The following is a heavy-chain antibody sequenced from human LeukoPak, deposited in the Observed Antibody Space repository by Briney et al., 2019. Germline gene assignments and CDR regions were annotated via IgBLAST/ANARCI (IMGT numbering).Heavy chain of an antibody. CDR3: ARDFPGIAVSTGLNWFDP. V-gene: IGHV1-18*01. CDR2: ISAYNGNT. CDR1: GYTFTSYG. Sequence: ASVKVSCKASGYTFTSYGISWVRQAPGQGLEWMGWISAYNGNTNYAQKLQGRVTMTTDTSTSTAYMELRSLRSDDTAVYYCARDFPGIAVSTGLNWFDPWGQGTLVTVSS. D-gene: IGHD6-19*01. J-gene: IGHJ5*02.